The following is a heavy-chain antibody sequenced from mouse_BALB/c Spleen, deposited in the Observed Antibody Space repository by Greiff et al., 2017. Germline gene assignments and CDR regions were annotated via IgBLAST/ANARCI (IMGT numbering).Heavy chain of an antibody. D-gene: IGHD2-12*01. CDR1: GFTFSSYG. Sequence: EVKLMESGADLVKPGGSLKLSCAASGFTFSSYGMSWVRQTPDQRLEWVATISSGGSYTYYPDSVKGRFTISRDNAKNTLYLQVSSLKSEDTAMYYCARGDDDYWGQGTTLTVSS. J-gene: IGHJ2*01. CDR3: ARGDDDY. CDR2: ISSGGSYT. V-gene: IGHV5-6*01.